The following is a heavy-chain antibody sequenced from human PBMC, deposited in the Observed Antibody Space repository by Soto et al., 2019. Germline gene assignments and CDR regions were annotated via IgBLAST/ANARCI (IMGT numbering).Heavy chain of an antibody. J-gene: IGHJ4*02. Sequence: SETLALTCTVSCGSISSGGYYWSWIRQHPGKGLEWIGYIYYSGSTYYNPSLKSRVTISLDTSKNQFSLKLSSVTAADTAVYYCARVFCGGNCYPNYWGQGTLVTVSS. CDR3: ARVFCGGNCYPNY. CDR1: CGSISSGGYY. CDR2: IYYSGST. V-gene: IGHV4-31*03. D-gene: IGHD2-21*02.